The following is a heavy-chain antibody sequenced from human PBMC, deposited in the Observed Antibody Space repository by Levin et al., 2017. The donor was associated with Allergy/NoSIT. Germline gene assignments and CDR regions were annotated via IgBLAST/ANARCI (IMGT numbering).Heavy chain of an antibody. J-gene: IGHJ4*02. CDR1: GYTFNSYG. D-gene: IGHD3-10*01. CDR2: ISGYSGDT. CDR3: ARDPSPSYFGSGSPPGEY. V-gene: IGHV1-18*01. Sequence: VASVKVSCKTSGYTFNSYGLSWVRQAPGQGLEWMGWISGYSGDTKYAQKLQGRVTMTRDTSMSTAYMELRSLRSDDTAVYFCARDPSPSYFGSGSPPGEYWGQGTLVTVSS.